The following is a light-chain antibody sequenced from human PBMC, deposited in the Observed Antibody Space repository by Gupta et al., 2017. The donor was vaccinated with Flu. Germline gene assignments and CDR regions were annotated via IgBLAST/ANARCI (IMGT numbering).Light chain of an antibody. CDR1: HTVSSN. CDR3: QQYNDGPPLT. V-gene: IGKV3-15*01. CDR2: SAS. J-gene: IGKJ1*01. Sequence: DRATLTCRASHTVSSNLAWYQQKPGQAPRVRIYSASTRATGGPARFSGFGSGTEFTLTISSLQSEDFAIYYCQQYNDGPPLTFGQGTRVEIK.